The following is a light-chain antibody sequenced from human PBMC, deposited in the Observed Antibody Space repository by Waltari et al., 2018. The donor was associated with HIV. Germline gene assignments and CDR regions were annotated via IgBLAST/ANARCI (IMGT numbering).Light chain of an antibody. CDR2: DKD. V-gene: IGLV1-51*01. CDR3: GAWDNSLSVYV. Sequence: QSVLTQPPSVSAAPGQKVTISCSGSSSNIGDNFVFWYQHFPGRAPKLLIYDKDKRPAGTRDRFSASKSGTSATLDITGLQTGDEADYYCGAWDNSLSVYVFGTGTKVTVL. CDR1: SSNIGDNF. J-gene: IGLJ1*01.